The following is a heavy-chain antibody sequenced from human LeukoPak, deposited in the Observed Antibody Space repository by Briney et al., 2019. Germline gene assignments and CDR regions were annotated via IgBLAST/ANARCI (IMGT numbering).Heavy chain of an antibody. CDR2: TSSSSSYI. Sequence: PGGSLRLSCAASGFTLSDYYMSWVRQAPGKGLVWVSSTSSSSSYIYYADSVKGRFTISRDNAKNSLYLQMNSLRAEDTAVYYCARDKLLDSSGYYYFDYWGQGTLVTVSS. D-gene: IGHD3-22*01. V-gene: IGHV3-21*01. J-gene: IGHJ4*02. CDR3: ARDKLLDSSGYYYFDY. CDR1: GFTLSDYY.